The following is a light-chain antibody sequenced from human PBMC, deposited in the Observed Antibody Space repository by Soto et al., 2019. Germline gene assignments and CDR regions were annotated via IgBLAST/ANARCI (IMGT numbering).Light chain of an antibody. J-gene: IGKJ2*01. CDR3: QQYGRSPYT. CDR1: QTASSSH. Sequence: EIVLTQSPGALSLSSGERATLSCRASQTASSSHLAWYQQKPGQAPRLLIYDASSRATGISDRFSGSGSGTDFTLTISRLEPEDFAVYYCQQYGRSPYTFGQGTKVEIK. CDR2: DAS. V-gene: IGKV3-20*01.